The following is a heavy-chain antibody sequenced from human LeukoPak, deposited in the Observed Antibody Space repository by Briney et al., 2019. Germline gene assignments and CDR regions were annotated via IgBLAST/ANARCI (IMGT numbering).Heavy chain of an antibody. CDR1: GFTFDDYA. V-gene: IGHV3-9*01. CDR2: ISWNSGSI. J-gene: IGHJ4*02. Sequence: GGSLRLSCAASGFTFDDYAMHWVRQAPGKGLEWVSGISWNSGSIGYADSVKGRFTISRDNAKNSLYLQMNSLRGEDTAVYYCARSNTAIPGMVEGGQGTLVTVSS. CDR3: ARSNTAIPGMVE. D-gene: IGHD5-18*01.